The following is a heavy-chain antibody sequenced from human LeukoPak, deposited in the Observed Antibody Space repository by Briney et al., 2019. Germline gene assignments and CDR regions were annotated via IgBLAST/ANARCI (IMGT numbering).Heavy chain of an antibody. V-gene: IGHV4-59*08. Sequence: SETLSLTCTVSGGSISSYFWTWIRQPPGRGLEWIGYIYYSGSTNYNPSLKSRVTISVDTSKNQFSLKLSSVTAADTAVYYCARHGGLYYFDYWGQGTLVTVSS. CDR2: IYYSGST. D-gene: IGHD3-16*01. J-gene: IGHJ4*02. CDR1: GGSISSYF. CDR3: ARHGGLYYFDY.